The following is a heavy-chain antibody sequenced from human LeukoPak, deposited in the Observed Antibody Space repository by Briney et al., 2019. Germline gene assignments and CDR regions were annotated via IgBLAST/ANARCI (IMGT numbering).Heavy chain of an antibody. CDR2: ISGSSGST. D-gene: IGHD2-15*01. Sequence: GGSLRLFCAASGFTFSSYAMSWVRQAPGKGLEWVSTISGSSGSTYYTDSVKGRFTISRDNSKNTLYLQMNSLRAEDTAVYYCAKSIVVVAAKGESFDYWGQGTLVTASS. J-gene: IGHJ4*02. V-gene: IGHV3-23*01. CDR3: AKSIVVVAAKGESFDY. CDR1: GFTFSSYA.